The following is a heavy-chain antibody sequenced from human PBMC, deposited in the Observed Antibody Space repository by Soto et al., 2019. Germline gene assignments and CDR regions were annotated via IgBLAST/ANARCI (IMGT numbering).Heavy chain of an antibody. CDR2: ISGSGGST. CDR3: AKDQKRYSSSVEPDY. CDR1: GFTFSNYA. D-gene: IGHD6-13*01. J-gene: IGHJ4*02. Sequence: PGGSLRLSCAASGFTFSNYAMTWVRQAPGKGPEWVSAISGSGGSTFYADSVKGRFTISRDNSKNTLFVQMNSLRAEDTAVYYCAKDQKRYSSSVEPDYWGPGTLLTVSS. V-gene: IGHV3-23*01.